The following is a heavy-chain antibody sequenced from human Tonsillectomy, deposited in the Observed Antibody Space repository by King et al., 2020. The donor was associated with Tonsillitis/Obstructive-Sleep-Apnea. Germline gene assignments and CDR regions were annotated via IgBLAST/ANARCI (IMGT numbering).Heavy chain of an antibody. CDR2: INSDGSST. CDR1: GFTFSSYW. D-gene: IGHD3-9*01. Sequence: VQLVESGGGLVQPGGSLRLSCAASGFTFSSYWMHWVRQAPGKGLVWVSRINSDGSSTSYADSVKGRFTISRDNAKNTLYLQMNSLRAEDTAVYYCASQRGGDILTGYPPWYYYYYMDVWGKGTTVTVSS. J-gene: IGHJ6*03. CDR3: ASQRGGDILTGYPPWYYYYYMDV. V-gene: IGHV3-74*01.